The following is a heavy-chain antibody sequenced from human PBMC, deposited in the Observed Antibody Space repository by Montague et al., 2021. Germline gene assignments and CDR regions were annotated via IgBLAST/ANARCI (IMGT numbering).Heavy chain of an antibody. D-gene: IGHD3-10*01. CDR2: TYTGGSA. Sequence: SPRLSCAASGFNVNSHYMSWVRQAPGKGLEWVSVTYTGGSAYYAXSVKGRFTVTRDSSKNMVYLQMDSLRAEDTAVYFCARDESNTSSLDYWGQGTLVTVSS. J-gene: IGHJ4*02. CDR1: GFNVNSHY. V-gene: IGHV3-53*01. CDR3: ARDESNTSSLDY.